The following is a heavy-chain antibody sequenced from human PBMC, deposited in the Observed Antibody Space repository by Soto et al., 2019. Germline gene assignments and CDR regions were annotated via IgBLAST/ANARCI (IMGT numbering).Heavy chain of an antibody. J-gene: IGHJ6*03. CDR2: IYHSGST. Sequence: SETLSLTCAVSSGSISSSNWWSWVRQPPGKGLEWIGEIYHSGSTNYNPSLKSRVTISVDKSKNQFSLKLSSVTAADTAVYYCARMHREELERRVGYYYYYYMDVWGKGTTVTVSS. V-gene: IGHV4-4*02. D-gene: IGHD1-1*01. CDR3: ARMHREELERRVGYYYYYYMDV. CDR1: SGSISSSNW.